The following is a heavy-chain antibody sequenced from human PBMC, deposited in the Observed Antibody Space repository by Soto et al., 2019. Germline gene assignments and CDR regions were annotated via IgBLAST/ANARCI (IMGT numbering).Heavy chain of an antibody. CDR2: IKSRSYGGTT. V-gene: IGHV3-15*07. Sequence: DVQLVESGGGLVTPGGSLRLSCAASGFTFINPWRNWVRQAPGKGLEWVGRIKSRSYGGTTDYAAPVKGRFTISRDDSKHTLFLQMNSVKTEDAAGYYCATAASDAAFVYWGQGTMVAVSS. CDR3: ATAASDAAFVY. J-gene: IGHJ4*02. D-gene: IGHD2-15*01. CDR1: GFTFINPW.